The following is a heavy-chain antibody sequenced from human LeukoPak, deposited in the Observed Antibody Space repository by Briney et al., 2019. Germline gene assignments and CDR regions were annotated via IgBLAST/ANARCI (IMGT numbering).Heavy chain of an antibody. Sequence: GGSLSLSCAASGFTFSSYAMSWVRPAPGKGLEWVSAISGSGGNTYYADSVKGRFTISRDNSKNTLYLQMNSLRAEDTAVYYCAKARLLWDPGWFDPWGQGTLVTVSS. V-gene: IGHV3-23*01. J-gene: IGHJ5*02. CDR1: GFTFSSYA. CDR2: ISGSGGNT. D-gene: IGHD1-26*01. CDR3: AKARLLWDPGWFDP.